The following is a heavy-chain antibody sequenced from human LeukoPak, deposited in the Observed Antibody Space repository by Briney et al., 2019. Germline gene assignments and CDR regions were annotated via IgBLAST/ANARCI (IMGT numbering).Heavy chain of an antibody. D-gene: IGHD1-26*01. CDR1: GFTFSSHW. CDR3: VRDGQGSTPLDY. J-gene: IGHJ4*02. V-gene: IGHV3-74*01. Sequence: GGSLRLSCAASGFTFSSHWMHWVRHAPGKGLVWVSGISSDGSRPRYADSVNGRFTISRDNAKNTLYLQMNSLRAEDTAVYFCVRDGQGSTPLDYWGQGTLVTVSS. CDR2: ISSDGSRP.